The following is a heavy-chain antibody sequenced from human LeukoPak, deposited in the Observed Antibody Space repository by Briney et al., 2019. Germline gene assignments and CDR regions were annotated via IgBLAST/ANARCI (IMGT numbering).Heavy chain of an antibody. D-gene: IGHD2-2*01. CDR1: GGSISNTNW. CDR3: ATEGYCSSTSCYSTYYYYGMDV. Sequence: TPSGTLSLTCGVSGGSISNTNWWTWVRQPPGKGLEWVSSISSSSSYIYYADSVKGRFTISRDNAKNSLYLQMNSLRAEDTAVYCCATEGYCSSTSCYSTYYYYGMDVWGQGTTVTVSS. J-gene: IGHJ6*02. CDR2: ISSSSSYI. V-gene: IGHV3-21*01.